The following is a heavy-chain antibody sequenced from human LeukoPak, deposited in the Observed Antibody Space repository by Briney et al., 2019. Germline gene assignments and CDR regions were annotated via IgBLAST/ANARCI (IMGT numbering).Heavy chain of an antibody. V-gene: IGHV3-30*04. J-gene: IGHJ6*03. CDR2: ISYDGSNE. CDR1: GFTFTSYA. D-gene: IGHD6-13*01. CDR3: AKETSSWPYYYYYYMDV. Sequence: PGGSLRLSCAASGFTFTSYAIHWVRQAPGNGLEWVAVISYDGSNEYYADSVKGRFTISRDNSKNTLYLQMNSLRAEDTAVYYCAKETSSWPYYYYYYMDVWGKGTTVTIS.